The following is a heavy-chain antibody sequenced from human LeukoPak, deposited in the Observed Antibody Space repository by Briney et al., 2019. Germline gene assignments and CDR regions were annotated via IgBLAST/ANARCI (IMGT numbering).Heavy chain of an antibody. D-gene: IGHD6-13*01. CDR3: ARSAIAAAGTFGYYYYYMDV. CDR2: INPNSGGT. V-gene: IGHV1-2*02. Sequence: ASVKVSCKASGYTFTGYYMHWVRQAPGQGLEWMGWINPNSGGTNYAQKFQGRVTMTRDTSISTAYMELSRLRSDDTAVYYCARSAIAAAGTFGYYYYYMDVWGKGTTVTVSS. CDR1: GYTFTGYY. J-gene: IGHJ6*03.